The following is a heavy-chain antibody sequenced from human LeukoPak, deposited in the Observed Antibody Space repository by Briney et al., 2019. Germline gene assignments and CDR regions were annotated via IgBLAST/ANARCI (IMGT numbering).Heavy chain of an antibody. J-gene: IGHJ4*02. D-gene: IGHD2-15*01. CDR1: GGTFSSYA. Sequence: SSVKVSCKASGGTFSSYAISWVRQAPGQGLEWMGRIIPIFGTANYAQKFQGRVTITTDESTGTAYMELGSLRSEDTAVYYCARDLGGGPTDYWGQGTLVTVSS. CDR2: IIPIFGTA. V-gene: IGHV1-69*05. CDR3: ARDLGGGPTDY.